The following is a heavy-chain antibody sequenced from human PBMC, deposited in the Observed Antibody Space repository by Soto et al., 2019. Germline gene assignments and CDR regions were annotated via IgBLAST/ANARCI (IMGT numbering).Heavy chain of an antibody. CDR2: ISGTAGTI. CDR1: GITFSDHY. CDR3: ARAPYYGSGTYYYYALDV. J-gene: IGHJ6*02. V-gene: IGHV3-11*01. Sequence: QVQLVESGGGLVKPGGSLRLSSEASGITFSDHYMTWIRQAPGKGLEWISYISGTAGTIYYADSVKGRFTISRDNAKNSLFLQLTSLPAEDTAVYYCARAPYYGSGTYYYYALDVWGQGTTVTVSS. D-gene: IGHD3-10*01.